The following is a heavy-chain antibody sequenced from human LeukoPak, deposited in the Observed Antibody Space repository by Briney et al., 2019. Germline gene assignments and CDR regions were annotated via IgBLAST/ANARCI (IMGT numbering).Heavy chain of an antibody. CDR2: IYTSGST. Sequence: SETLSLTCSVSGGSISSATYYWSWIRQPAGKGLEWIGRIYTSGSTNYNPSLKSRVTISVDTSKNQFSLKLSSVTAADTAVYYCARDRVYYDSSGYRWYYFDYWGRGTLVTVSS. D-gene: IGHD3-22*01. V-gene: IGHV4-61*02. CDR1: GGSISSATYY. CDR3: ARDRVYYDSSGYRWYYFDY. J-gene: IGHJ4*02.